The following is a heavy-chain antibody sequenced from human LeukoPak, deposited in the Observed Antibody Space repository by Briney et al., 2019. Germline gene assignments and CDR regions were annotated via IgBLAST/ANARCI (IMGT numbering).Heavy chain of an antibody. CDR1: GGSISSSSYY. CDR3: ARDDPAYSF. CDR2: IYYSGST. D-gene: IGHD3-16*01. V-gene: IGHV4-39*07. Sequence: MTSETLSLTCTVSGGSISSSSYYWGWLRQPPGKGLEWIGSIYYSGSTYYNPSLKSRVTISVDTSKNQFSLKLSSVTAADTAVYYCARDDPAYSFWGQGTLVTVSS. J-gene: IGHJ4*02.